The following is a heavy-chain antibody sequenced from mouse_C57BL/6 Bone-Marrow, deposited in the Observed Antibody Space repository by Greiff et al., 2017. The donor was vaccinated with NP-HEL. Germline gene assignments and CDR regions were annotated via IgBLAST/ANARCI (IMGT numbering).Heavy chain of an antibody. Sequence: VQLQQSGAELVRPGASVKLSCTASGFNIKDDYMHWVKQRPEQGLEWIGWFDPENGDTEYASKFQGKATITADTSSNTAYLQLSSLTSEDTAVYYCTTPPYYYGSSYWYFDVWGTGTTVTVSS. CDR3: TTPPYYYGSSYWYFDV. D-gene: IGHD1-1*01. CDR2: FDPENGDT. V-gene: IGHV14-4*01. J-gene: IGHJ1*03. CDR1: GFNIKDDY.